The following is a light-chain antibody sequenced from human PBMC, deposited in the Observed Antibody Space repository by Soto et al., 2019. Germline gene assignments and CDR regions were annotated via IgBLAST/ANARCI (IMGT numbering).Light chain of an antibody. CDR3: HQRQSRPRT. V-gene: IGKV3-11*01. CDR2: QTS. J-gene: IGKJ1*01. Sequence: ETVLTQSPATLSSFPGDRVTLSCRASQYINTRLAWYQHRPGQAPRLLIYQTSLRAAGIPARFSASGSGTDFTLTISDVQPEDFALYYCHQRQSRPRTFGQGTRW. CDR1: QYINTR.